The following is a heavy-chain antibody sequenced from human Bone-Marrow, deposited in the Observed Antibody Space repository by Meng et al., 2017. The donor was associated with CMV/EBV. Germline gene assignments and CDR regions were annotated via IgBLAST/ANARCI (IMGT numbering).Heavy chain of an antibody. CDR2: ISSTSAYI. Sequence: GGSLRLSCAASGFTSSSYSMNWVRQAPGKGLEWVSSISSTSAYIYYADSVKGRFTISRDNAQNSVFLQMNTLRAEDTAVYYCARSTRTTGTSYYYYYFGMDVWGQGTTVTVSS. CDR3: ARSTRTTGTSYYYYYFGMDV. V-gene: IGHV3-21*01. CDR1: GFTSSSYS. J-gene: IGHJ6*02. D-gene: IGHD1-1*01.